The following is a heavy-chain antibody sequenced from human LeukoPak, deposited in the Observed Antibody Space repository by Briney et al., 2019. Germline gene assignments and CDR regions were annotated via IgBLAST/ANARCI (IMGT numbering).Heavy chain of an antibody. D-gene: IGHD2-21*02. CDR1: GGSISSYY. CDR3: ARRLREFDFDY. V-gene: IGHV4-59*08. CDR2: IYYSGST. Sequence: SETLSLTCTVSGGSISSYYWSWIRQPPGKGLEWIGYIYYSGSTNYNPSLKSRVTISVDTSKNQFSLKLSSVTAADTAVYYCARRLREFDFDYWGQGTLVTVSS. J-gene: IGHJ4*02.